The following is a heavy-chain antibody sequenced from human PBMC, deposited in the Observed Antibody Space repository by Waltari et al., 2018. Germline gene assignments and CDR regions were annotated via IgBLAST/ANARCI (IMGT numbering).Heavy chain of an antibody. J-gene: IGHJ3*02. Sequence: QVQLQESGPGLVKPSETLSLTCTVSGGSISSYYWSWIRQPPGKGLEWIGYIYYRGSTNYNPSLKSRVTISVDTSKNQFSLKLSSVTATDTAVYYCARCPIVVVPAANFDAFDIWGQGTMVTVSS. D-gene: IGHD2-2*01. V-gene: IGHV4-59*08. CDR1: GGSISSYY. CDR2: IYYRGST. CDR3: ARCPIVVVPAANFDAFDI.